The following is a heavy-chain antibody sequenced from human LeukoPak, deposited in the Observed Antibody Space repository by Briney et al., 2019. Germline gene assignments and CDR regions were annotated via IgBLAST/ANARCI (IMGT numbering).Heavy chain of an antibody. CDR1: GFTFSSYG. J-gene: IGHJ4*02. Sequence: TGGSLRLSCAASGFTFSSYGMHWVRQAPGKGLEWVAVISYDGSNKYYADSVKGRFTISRDNSKNTLYLQMNSLRAEDTAVYYCAKDQYYYDSSGYYPGYWGQGTLVTVSS. D-gene: IGHD3-22*01. CDR3: AKDQYYYDSSGYYPGY. V-gene: IGHV3-30*18. CDR2: ISYDGSNK.